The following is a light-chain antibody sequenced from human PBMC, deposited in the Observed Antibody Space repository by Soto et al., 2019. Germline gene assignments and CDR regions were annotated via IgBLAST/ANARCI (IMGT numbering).Light chain of an antibody. CDR1: QSVDSS. CDR3: QQRGSCPQLT. J-gene: IGKJ4*01. V-gene: IGKV3-11*01. CDR2: DAS. Sequence: DIVLTQSPATLSLSPGERATLSCRASQSVDSSLAWFQQKPGQAPRLLIYDASNRATGIPARFSGSGSGTDFTLTISSLEPEDFAVYYCQQRGSCPQLTFGGGTKVEI.